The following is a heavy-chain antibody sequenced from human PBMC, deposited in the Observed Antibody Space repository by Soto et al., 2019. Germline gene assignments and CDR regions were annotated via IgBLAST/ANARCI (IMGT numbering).Heavy chain of an antibody. CDR3: TAPRDEYGSGVSWFTYGMDI. Sequence: TGGSLRLSCLASGFTFSDYAMTWVRHVPGRGLEWVASLDGAGGSTYYADSVRGRFTIPRDNSQNTLFLQMKRLTVDDTAIYYCTAPRDEYGSGVSWFTYGMDIWGQGTTVTVSS. CDR1: GFTFSDYA. CDR2: LDGAGGST. D-gene: IGHD3-10*01. V-gene: IGHV3-23*01. J-gene: IGHJ6*02.